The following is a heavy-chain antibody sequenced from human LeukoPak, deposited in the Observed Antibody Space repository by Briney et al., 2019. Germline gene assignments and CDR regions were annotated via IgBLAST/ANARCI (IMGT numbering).Heavy chain of an antibody. D-gene: IGHD6-13*01. CDR1: GFTFISYW. CDR3: ARDLDSSTWYRGFDY. J-gene: IGHJ4*02. V-gene: IGHV3-7*01. CDR2: IKQDGSEK. Sequence: GGSLRLSCAASGFTFISYWMSWVRQAPGKGLEWVANIKQDGSEKSYVDSVKGRFTISRDNAKNSLYLQMNSLRAEDTAVYYCARDLDSSTWYRGFDYWGQGTLVTVSS.